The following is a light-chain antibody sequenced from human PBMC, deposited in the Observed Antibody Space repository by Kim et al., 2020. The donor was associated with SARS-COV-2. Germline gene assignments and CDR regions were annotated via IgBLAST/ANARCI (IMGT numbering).Light chain of an antibody. Sequence: SYELTQPLSVSVALGQTARLACGGNNLEKKFVHWYQQKPGQAPVLVIYRDTNRPSGIPERFSGSNSDNTATLTISRAQAGDEADYYCQVWDSDTYILGPGTKVTVL. CDR3: QVWDSDTYI. J-gene: IGLJ1*01. CDR1: NLEKKF. V-gene: IGLV3-9*01. CDR2: RDT.